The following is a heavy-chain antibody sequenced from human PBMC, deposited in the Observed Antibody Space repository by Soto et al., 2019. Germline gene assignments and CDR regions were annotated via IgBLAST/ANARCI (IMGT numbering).Heavy chain of an antibody. J-gene: IGHJ4*02. Sequence: GGSLRLSCAASGFTFSSYWMSWVRQAPGKGLEWVANIKQDGSEKYYVDSVKGRFTISRDNAKNSLYLQMNSLRAEDTAVYYCAREDLIVVVPAAIGYWGQGTLVTVSS. V-gene: IGHV3-7*01. CDR2: IKQDGSEK. D-gene: IGHD2-2*01. CDR1: GFTFSSYW. CDR3: AREDLIVVVPAAIGY.